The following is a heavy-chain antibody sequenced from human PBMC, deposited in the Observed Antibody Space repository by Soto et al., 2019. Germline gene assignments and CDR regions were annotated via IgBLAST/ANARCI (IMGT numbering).Heavy chain of an antibody. Sequence: DTLSLTCTVSGGSVSSYYWTWIRQPAGKGLEWIGRVYSSGGTHYNPSLKSRVTISLDTSKNQFSLRLLSVTDEDTAVYYCARGQRSDDWFDPWGQGTLITVYS. J-gene: IGHJ5*02. CDR3: ARGQRSDDWFDP. CDR1: GGSVSSYY. CDR2: VYSSGGT. V-gene: IGHV4-4*07.